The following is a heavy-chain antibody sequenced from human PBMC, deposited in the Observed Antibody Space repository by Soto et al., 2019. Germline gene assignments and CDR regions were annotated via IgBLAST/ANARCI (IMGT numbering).Heavy chain of an antibody. CDR1: GFSFRNYG. J-gene: IGHJ4*02. CDR2: ISWHSGTI. Sequence: GGSLRLSCAASGFSFRNYGMHWVRRVPGKGLEWVSGISWHSGTIGNADSVRDRFTISRDNAKNSLYLQMNSLRPEDTALYYCVKEKLYSNYEYYFDSWGQGTLVTVS. CDR3: VKEKLYSNYEYYFDS. V-gene: IGHV3-9*01. D-gene: IGHD4-4*01.